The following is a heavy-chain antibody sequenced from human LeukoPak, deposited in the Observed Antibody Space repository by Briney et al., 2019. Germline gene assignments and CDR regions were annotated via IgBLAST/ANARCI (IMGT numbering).Heavy chain of an antibody. J-gene: IGHJ3*01. V-gene: IGHV3-30-3*01. CDR3: ARDRSGYANDAFDF. Sequence: PGGSLRLSCAASGFTFSNFAMHWVRQAPGKGLEWVAVKSYGGTNKYYADSVKGRFTISRDNSKNTLFLQMNSLRVEDTAVYYCARDRSGYANDAFDFWGQGTMVTVSS. CDR1: GFTFSNFA. D-gene: IGHD3-3*01. CDR2: KSYGGTNK.